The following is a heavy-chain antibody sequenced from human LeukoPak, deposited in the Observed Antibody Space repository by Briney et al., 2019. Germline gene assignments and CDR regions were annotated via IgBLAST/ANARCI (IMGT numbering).Heavy chain of an antibody. CDR3: ARYHSRGHEGWIDP. Sequence: PSETLSLTCSVSGGSISNYLWSWIRQPPGKGLERIGYVSYSGKTDYTPSLKSRVTISLDAFNNHFSLTLSSVTAADTAVYYCARYHSRGHEGWIDPWGQGALVTVSS. CDR1: GGSISNYL. CDR2: VSYSGKT. J-gene: IGHJ5*02. D-gene: IGHD3-10*01. V-gene: IGHV4-59*13.